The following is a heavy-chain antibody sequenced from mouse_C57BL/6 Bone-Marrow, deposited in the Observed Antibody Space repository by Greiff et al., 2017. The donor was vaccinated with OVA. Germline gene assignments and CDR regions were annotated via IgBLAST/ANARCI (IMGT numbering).Heavy chain of an antibody. CDR1: GYTFTDSY. Sequence: QVQLQQSGAELVRPGASVKLSCKASGYTFTDSYINWVKQRPGQGLEWIARLYPGSGNTYYNETFKGTATLTAAKSSSTAYMQLRSLTSVDSAFYFCAREDYEFAYWGQGTLVTVSA. CDR2: LYPGSGNT. D-gene: IGHD2-4*01. CDR3: AREDYEFAY. J-gene: IGHJ3*01. V-gene: IGHV1-76*01.